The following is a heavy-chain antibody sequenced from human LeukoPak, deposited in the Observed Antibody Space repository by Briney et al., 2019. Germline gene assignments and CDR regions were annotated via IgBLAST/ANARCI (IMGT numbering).Heavy chain of an antibody. D-gene: IGHD3-10*01. CDR2: IYYSGST. V-gene: IGHV4-39*07. Sequence: SETLSLTCTVSGGSISSSSYYWGWIRQPPGKGLEWIGSIYYSGSTYYNPSLKSRVTISVDTSKNQFSLKLSSMTAADTAVYYCARASTRFRVRGVSLYGMDVWGQGTTVTVSS. J-gene: IGHJ6*02. CDR1: GGSISSSSYY. CDR3: ARASTRFRVRGVSLYGMDV.